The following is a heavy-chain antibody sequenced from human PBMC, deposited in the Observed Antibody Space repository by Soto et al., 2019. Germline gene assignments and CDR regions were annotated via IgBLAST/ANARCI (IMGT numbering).Heavy chain of an antibody. D-gene: IGHD3-10*01. V-gene: IGHV3-30*18. J-gene: IGHJ4*02. CDR1: GFTFSSYG. CDR2: ISYDGSNK. CDR3: AKDEVPYMVRGVHFDY. Sequence: GGSLRLSCAASGFTFSSYGMHWVRQAPGKGLEWVAVISYDGSNKYYADSVKGRFTISRDNSKNTLYLQMNSLRAEDTAVYYCAKDEVPYMVRGVHFDYWGQGTLVTVSS.